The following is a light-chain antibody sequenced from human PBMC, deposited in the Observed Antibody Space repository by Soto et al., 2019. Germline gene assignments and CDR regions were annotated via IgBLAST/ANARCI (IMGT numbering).Light chain of an antibody. V-gene: IGLV2-14*01. CDR2: EVN. CDR1: SSDVGDYNY. Sequence: QSVLTQPASVSGSPGQSITISCTGASSDVGDYNYVSWYQHHPGKAPKLLIYEVNNRPSGVSDRFSGSKSGNVASLTISWLQAEDEADYHCSSYTSSSTYVFGTGTKVTVL. CDR3: SSYTSSSTYV. J-gene: IGLJ1*01.